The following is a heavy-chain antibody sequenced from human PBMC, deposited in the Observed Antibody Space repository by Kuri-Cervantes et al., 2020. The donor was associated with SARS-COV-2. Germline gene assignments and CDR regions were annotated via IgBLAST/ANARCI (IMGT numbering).Heavy chain of an antibody. J-gene: IGHJ4*02. D-gene: IGHD3-22*01. CDR3: ARTLSYYYETSVSSRLDYFDN. CDR2: VYQSGNT. CDR1: GYSIGRGYF. Sequence: SQTLSLTCAVSGYSIGRGYFWAWIRQPPGKGLEWVGNVYQSGNTYYNPSLKSRVTISVDTSKNQFSLKLSSVTAADTGVYYCARTLSYYYETSVSSRLDYFDNWGQGTLVTVSS. V-gene: IGHV4-38-2*01.